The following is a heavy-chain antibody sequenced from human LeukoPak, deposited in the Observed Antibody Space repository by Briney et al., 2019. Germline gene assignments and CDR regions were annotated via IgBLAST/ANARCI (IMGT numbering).Heavy chain of an antibody. CDR3: ARLYDSSGYTNWLDP. V-gene: IGHV4-38-2*02. D-gene: IGHD3-22*01. Sequence: SETLSLTCTVSGYSISSGYYWGWIRQPPGKGLEWIGSIYHSGSTYYNPSLKSRVTISVDTSKNQFSLKLSSVTAADTAAYYCARLYDSSGYTNWLDPWGQGTLVTVSS. CDR1: GYSISSGYY. CDR2: IYHSGST. J-gene: IGHJ5*02.